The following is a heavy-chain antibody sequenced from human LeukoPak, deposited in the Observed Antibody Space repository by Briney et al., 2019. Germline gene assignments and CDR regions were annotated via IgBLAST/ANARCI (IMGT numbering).Heavy chain of an antibody. Sequence: SETLSLTCTVSGGSISSGSYYWSWIRQPAGKGLEWIGRIYTSGSTNYNPSIKSRVTISVDTSKNQFSLKLSSVTAADTAVYYCAAWIQLWDAEYFQHCGQGTLVTVSS. V-gene: IGHV4-61*02. D-gene: IGHD5-18*01. J-gene: IGHJ1*01. CDR1: GGSISSGSYY. CDR2: IYTSGST. CDR3: AAWIQLWDAEYFQH.